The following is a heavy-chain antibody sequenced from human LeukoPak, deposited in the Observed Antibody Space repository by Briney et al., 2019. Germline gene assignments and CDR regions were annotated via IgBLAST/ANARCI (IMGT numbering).Heavy chain of an antibody. CDR1: GGSISSSSYY. D-gene: IGHD3-10*01. Sequence: PSETVSLTCTVSGGSISSSSYYWSWIRQPPGKGLEWIGSMFYSGNTYYNPSLKSRVTISVDTSKNQFSLKLSSVTAADTAVYYCARQNYFDSGSWDWGRGTLVTVSS. CDR3: ARQNYFDSGSWD. J-gene: IGHJ4*02. CDR2: MFYSGNT. V-gene: IGHV4-39*01.